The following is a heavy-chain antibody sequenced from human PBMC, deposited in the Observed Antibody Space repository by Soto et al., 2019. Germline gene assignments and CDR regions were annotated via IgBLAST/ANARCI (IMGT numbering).Heavy chain of an antibody. V-gene: IGHV3-48*03. D-gene: IGHD1-26*01. J-gene: IGHJ4*02. CDR2: ISSSGSTI. Sequence: EVQLVESGGGLVQPGGSLRLSCAASGFTFSSYEMNWVRQAPGKGLEWVSYISSSGSTIYYADSVKGRFIISRDNAKNSLYLQMNSLRAEDTAVYYCARGHYSGSYLDYWGQGTLVTVSS. CDR1: GFTFSSYE. CDR3: ARGHYSGSYLDY.